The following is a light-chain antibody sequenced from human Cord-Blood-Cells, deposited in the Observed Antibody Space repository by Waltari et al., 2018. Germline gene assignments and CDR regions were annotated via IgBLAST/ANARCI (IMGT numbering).Light chain of an antibody. Sequence: QSALPQPASVSGSPGQSLTISCTGTSSDVGGSTHVSWYQQHPGKAPKLMIYEVSNRPSGVSNRFSGSKSGNTASLTISGLQAEDEADYYCSSYTSSSTWVFGGGTKLTVL. CDR3: SSYTSSSTWV. CDR1: SSDVGGSTH. CDR2: EVS. V-gene: IGLV2-14*01. J-gene: IGLJ3*02.